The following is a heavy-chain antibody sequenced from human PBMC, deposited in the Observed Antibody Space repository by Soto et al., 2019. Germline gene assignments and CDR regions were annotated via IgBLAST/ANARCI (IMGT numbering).Heavy chain of an antibody. V-gene: IGHV4-38-2*01. CDR1: GYSISSGYY. Sequence: SETLSLTCAVSGYSISSGYYWGWIRQPPGKGLEWIGSIYHSGSTYYNPSLKSRVTISVDTSKNQFSLKLSSVTAADTAVYYCARGYYDFWSGYPYFDYWGQGTLVTVSS. J-gene: IGHJ4*02. CDR2: IYHSGST. CDR3: ARGYYDFWSGYPYFDY. D-gene: IGHD3-3*01.